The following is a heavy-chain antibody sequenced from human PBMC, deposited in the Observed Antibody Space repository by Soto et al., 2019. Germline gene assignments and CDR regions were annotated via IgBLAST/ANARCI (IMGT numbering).Heavy chain of an antibody. D-gene: IGHD3-22*01. CDR3: ARAIGPTLFDY. V-gene: IGHV3-13*04. J-gene: IGHJ4*02. Sequence: EVQLVESGGGLVQPGGSLRLSCSASGFTFSSYDMHWVRQGPGKGLEWVSAIGTAGDTNYAGSGKGRFTISRENAKNSLYLQMNRLRAGDTAIYFCARAIGPTLFDYWGQGTLVTVSS. CDR2: IGTAGDT. CDR1: GFTFSSYD.